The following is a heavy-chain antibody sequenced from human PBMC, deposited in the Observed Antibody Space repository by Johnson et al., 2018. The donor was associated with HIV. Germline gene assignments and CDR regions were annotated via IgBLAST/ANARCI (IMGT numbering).Heavy chain of an antibody. CDR3: VRDAFDYRDASGRFGGAGFDI. D-gene: IGHD3-16*01. CDR2: IHWNGAGT. Sequence: VQLVESGGGVVQPGRSLRLSCAASGFTFDDYGLAWVRQAPGKGLEWVSGIHWNGAGTGYADSVKGRFTISRDNAKKSLYLQMNSLRAEDTAVYYCVRDAFDYRDASGRFGGAGFDIWGQGTVITVSS. V-gene: IGHV3-20*04. CDR1: GFTFDDYG. J-gene: IGHJ3*02.